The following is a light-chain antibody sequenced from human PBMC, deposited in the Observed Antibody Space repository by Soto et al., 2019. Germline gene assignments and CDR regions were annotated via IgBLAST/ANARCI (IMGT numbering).Light chain of an antibody. CDR2: GAS. CDR3: QQYNEWPPVT. Sequence: EIVMTQSPATLSVSPGERATLSCRASQNIGSDLAWNQQKTDQAPRLLIYGASTRAKGIPDSFSGSGSGTELTLTISTRRSEDFAVYYCQQYNEWPPVTFGQGTRLEIK. J-gene: IGKJ5*01. CDR1: QNIGSD. V-gene: IGKV3-15*01.